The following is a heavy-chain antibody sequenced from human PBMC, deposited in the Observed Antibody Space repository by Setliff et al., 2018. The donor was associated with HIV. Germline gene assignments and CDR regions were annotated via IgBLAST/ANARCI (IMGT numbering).Heavy chain of an antibody. CDR1: GGTFSSHA. V-gene: IGHV1-69*13. J-gene: IGHJ5*02. D-gene: IGHD3-9*01. CDR3: ATSPRGTYYDILSGRPRGWFDP. CDR2: IIPIYGTP. Sequence: SVKVSCKASGGTFSSHAINWVRQAPGQGLEWMGGIIPIYGTPNYAQRFQGRVTITADESTSTAYMDLSSLTSDDTAVYYCATSPRGTYYDILSGRPRGWFDPWGQGTLVTVSS.